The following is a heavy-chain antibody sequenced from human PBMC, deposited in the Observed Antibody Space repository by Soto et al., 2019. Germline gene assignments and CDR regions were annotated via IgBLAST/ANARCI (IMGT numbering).Heavy chain of an antibody. Sequence: SETLSLTCAVYGGSFSGYYWSWIRQPPGKGLEWIGEINHSGSTNYNPSLKSRVTISVDTSKNQFSLKLSSVTAADTAVYYCARDPNDSGTEEGTDVWGQGTMVTVSS. CDR3: ARDPNDSGTEEGTDV. D-gene: IGHD1-1*01. CDR2: INHSGST. J-gene: IGHJ3*01. CDR1: GGSFSGYY. V-gene: IGHV4-34*01.